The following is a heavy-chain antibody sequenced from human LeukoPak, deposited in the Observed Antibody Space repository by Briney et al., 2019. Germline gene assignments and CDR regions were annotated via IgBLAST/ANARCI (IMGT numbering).Heavy chain of an antibody. CDR3: ARGPDRYCSSTSCYKWFDP. V-gene: IGHV3-21*01. CDR1: GFTFSSYS. D-gene: IGHD2-2*02. Sequence: PGGSLRLSCAASGFTFSSYSMNWVRQAPGKGLEWVSSISSSSSYIYYADSVKGRFTISRDNAKNSLYLQMNSLRAEDTAMYYCARGPDRYCSSTSCYKWFDPWGQGTLVTVSS. J-gene: IGHJ5*02. CDR2: ISSSSSYI.